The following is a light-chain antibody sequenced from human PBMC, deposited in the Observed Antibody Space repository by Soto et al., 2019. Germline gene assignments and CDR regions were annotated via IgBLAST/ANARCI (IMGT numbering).Light chain of an antibody. J-gene: IGLJ1*01. V-gene: IGLV1-40*01. Sequence: QSVLTQPPSVSGAPGQRVTISCTGSSSNIGAGYDVHWYQQLPGTAPKLLIYGNSNRPSGVPDRFSGSKSGTSASLAITGLQAEDEAEYYCQSYDSSMSGSSVFGTGTKLTVL. CDR2: GNS. CDR3: QSYDSSMSGSSV. CDR1: SSNIGAGYD.